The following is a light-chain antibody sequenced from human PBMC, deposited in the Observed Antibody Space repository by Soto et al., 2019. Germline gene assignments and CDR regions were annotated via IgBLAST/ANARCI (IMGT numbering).Light chain of an antibody. J-gene: IGKJ2*01. Sequence: DIQMTQSPSTLSASVGGRVTITCRASQSLSTWLAWYQQKPGKAPKLLIYDASRLESGVPSRFSGSGSGTEFTLAISSLQPDDFATYYCQQYNSYPYTFGPGTKLEIK. V-gene: IGKV1-5*01. CDR2: DAS. CDR1: QSLSTW. CDR3: QQYNSYPYT.